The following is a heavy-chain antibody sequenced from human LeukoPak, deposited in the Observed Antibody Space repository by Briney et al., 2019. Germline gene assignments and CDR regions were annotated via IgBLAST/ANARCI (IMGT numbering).Heavy chain of an antibody. V-gene: IGHV1-18*01. Sequence: ASVKVSCKASGYTFTSYGISWVRQAPGQGLEWMGWISAYNGNTNYAQKLQGRVTMTTDTSTSTAYMELRSLRSDDTAVYYCARDGDHCGGDCYLDYWGQGTLVTVSP. D-gene: IGHD2-21*02. CDR2: ISAYNGNT. J-gene: IGHJ4*02. CDR1: GYTFTSYG. CDR3: ARDGDHCGGDCYLDY.